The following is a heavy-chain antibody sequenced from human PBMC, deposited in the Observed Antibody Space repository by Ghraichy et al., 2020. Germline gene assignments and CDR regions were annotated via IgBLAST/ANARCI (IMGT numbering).Heavy chain of an antibody. Sequence: GGSLRLSRAASGFTFSSYAMHWVRQAPGKGLEYVSAISSNGGSTYYANSVKGRFTISRDNSKNTLYLQMGSLRAEDMAVYYCARLDTAMVTGAFDIWGQGTMVTVSS. D-gene: IGHD5-18*01. V-gene: IGHV3-64*01. CDR3: ARLDTAMVTGAFDI. CDR2: ISSNGGST. J-gene: IGHJ3*02. CDR1: GFTFSSYA.